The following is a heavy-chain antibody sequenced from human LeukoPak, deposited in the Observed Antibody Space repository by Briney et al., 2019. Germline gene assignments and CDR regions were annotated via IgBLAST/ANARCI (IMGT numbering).Heavy chain of an antibody. CDR3: ARTVGRGRGGHFDY. J-gene: IGHJ4*02. V-gene: IGHV3-11*03. CDR2: ICSRGSYT. Sequence: GSLRPSCATPGLNYKYPYKTWIRPAPGKGPEGGSYICSRGSYTNYAASVQGRFTVSRDNAKNSLFLHMTSVRAEDTAVYYCARTVGRGRGGHFDYWGQGTLVIVSS. D-gene: IGHD3-10*01. CDR1: GLNYKYPY.